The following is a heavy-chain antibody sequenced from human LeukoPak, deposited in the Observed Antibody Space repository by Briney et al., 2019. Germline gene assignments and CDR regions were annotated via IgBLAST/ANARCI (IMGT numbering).Heavy chain of an antibody. D-gene: IGHD6-6*01. V-gene: IGHV4-59*01. CDR2: IYYSGST. CDR3: ARDHQQLGSFDY. CDR1: GGSISSYY. J-gene: IGHJ4*02. Sequence: PSETLSLTCTVSGGSISSYYWSWIRQPPGKGLEWIGYIYYSGSTNYNPSLKSRVTISVDTSKNQFSLKLSSVTAADTAVYYCARDHQQLGSFDYWGQGTLVTVSS.